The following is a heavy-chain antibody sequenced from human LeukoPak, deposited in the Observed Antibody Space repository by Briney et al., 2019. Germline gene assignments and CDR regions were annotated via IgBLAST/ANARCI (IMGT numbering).Heavy chain of an antibody. Sequence: GASVTVSCKVSGYTLTELSMHWVRQAPGKGLEWMGGFDSEDGETIYAQKFQGRVTMTEDTSTDTAYMELSSLRSEDTAVSSCATLSWGYAGPDPGYWGQGTLVTVSS. D-gene: IGHD2-15*01. CDR3: ATLSWGYAGPDPGY. V-gene: IGHV1-24*01. CDR1: GYTLTELS. J-gene: IGHJ4*02. CDR2: FDSEDGET.